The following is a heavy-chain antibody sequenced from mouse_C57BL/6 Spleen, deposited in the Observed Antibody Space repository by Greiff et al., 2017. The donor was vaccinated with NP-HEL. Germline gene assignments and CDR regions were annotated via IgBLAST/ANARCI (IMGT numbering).Heavy chain of an antibody. CDR2: ISDGGSYT. Sequence: EVKVVESGGGLVKPGGSLKLSCAASGFTFSSYAMSWVRQTPEKRLEWVATISDGGSYTYYPDNVKGRFTISRDNAKNNLYLQMSHLKSEDTAMYYCARERGGGFAYWGQGTLVTVSA. CDR3: ARERGGGFAY. V-gene: IGHV5-4*01. CDR1: GFTFSSYA. J-gene: IGHJ3*01.